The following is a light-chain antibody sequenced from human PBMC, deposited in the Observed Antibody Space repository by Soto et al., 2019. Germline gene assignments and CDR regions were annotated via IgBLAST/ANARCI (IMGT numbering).Light chain of an antibody. J-gene: IGLJ2*01. CDR1: SSNIGAGYD. CDR2: GNS. CDR3: QSYDSSLSGVV. Sequence: QSVLTQPPSVSGAPGQRVTISCTGSSSNIGAGYDVLWYQHLPGTAPKLLIYGNSNRPSGVPDRFSGSKSGTSASLAITGLQAEDEAGYYCQSYDSSLSGVVFGGGTKLTVL. V-gene: IGLV1-40*01.